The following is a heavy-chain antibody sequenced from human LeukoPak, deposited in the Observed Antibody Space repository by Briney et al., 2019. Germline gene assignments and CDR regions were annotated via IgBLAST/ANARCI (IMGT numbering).Heavy chain of an antibody. D-gene: IGHD1-26*01. J-gene: IGHJ4*02. V-gene: IGHV3-48*02. CDR3: ARDPGYSRPSSYGYFDH. Sequence: PGGSLRLSCATSGFTFSAHSMIWVRQTPGKGLECLSYITSSSDSIHYADSVRGRFTVFRDNAKNSLYLQMNSLRDEGTAVYYCARDPGYSRPSSYGYFDHWGQGTLATVSS. CDR1: GFTFSAHS. CDR2: ITSSSDSI.